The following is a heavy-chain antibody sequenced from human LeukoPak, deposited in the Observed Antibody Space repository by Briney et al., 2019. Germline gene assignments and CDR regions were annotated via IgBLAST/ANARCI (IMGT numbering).Heavy chain of an antibody. V-gene: IGHV1-2*02. Sequence: GASVKVSCKASGYTFTGYYMHWVRQAPGQGLEWMGWINPNSGGTNYAQKFQGRVTMTRDTSISTAYMELSRLRSDDTAVYYCARDTEYSSSWYDYYYGMDVWGQGTTVTVSS. CDR3: ARDTEYSSSWYDYYYGMDV. J-gene: IGHJ6*02. CDR1: GYTFTGYY. CDR2: INPNSGGT. D-gene: IGHD6-13*01.